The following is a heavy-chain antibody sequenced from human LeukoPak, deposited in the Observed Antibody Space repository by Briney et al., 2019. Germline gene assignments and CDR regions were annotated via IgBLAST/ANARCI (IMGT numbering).Heavy chain of an antibody. D-gene: IGHD5-18*01. CDR2: INPNSGGT. Sequence: ASVKVSCKASGYTFTGYYMHWVRQAPGQGLEWMGWINPNSGGTNYAQKFQGRVTMTRDTSISTAYMELSRLRSDDTAVYYCARDTNSYGAFDIWGQGTMVTVSS. V-gene: IGHV1-2*02. CDR1: GYTFTGYY. CDR3: ARDTNSYGAFDI. J-gene: IGHJ3*02.